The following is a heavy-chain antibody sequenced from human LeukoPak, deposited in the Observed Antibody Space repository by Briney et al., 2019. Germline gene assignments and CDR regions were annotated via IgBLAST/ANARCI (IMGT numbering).Heavy chain of an antibody. D-gene: IGHD3-16*01. CDR1: GFTFSNAW. J-gene: IGHJ4*02. V-gene: IGHV3-15*01. CDR2: IKSKTDGGTT. CDR3: TTDHLDYDYVWGSVY. Sequence: GGSLRLSCAASGFTFSNAWMSWVRQAPGKGLEWVGRIKSKTDGGTTDYAAPVKGRFTISRDDSKNTLYLQMNSLKTEDTAVYYCTTDHLDYDYVWGSVYWGQGTLVTVSS.